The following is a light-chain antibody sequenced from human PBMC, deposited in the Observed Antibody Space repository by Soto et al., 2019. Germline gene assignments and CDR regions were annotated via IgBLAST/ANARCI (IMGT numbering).Light chain of an antibody. CDR3: QQHNSYTIT. V-gene: IGKV1-5*01. J-gene: IGKJ5*01. Sequence: DIQMTQSPSTLSASVGDRVTITCRASQSSSRWLAWYQQKPGKAPKLLIYDASSLESGVPSRFSGSGSGTEFTLTISSLKNEDFATYYCQQHNSYTITFGQGTRLEIK. CDR1: QSSSRW. CDR2: DAS.